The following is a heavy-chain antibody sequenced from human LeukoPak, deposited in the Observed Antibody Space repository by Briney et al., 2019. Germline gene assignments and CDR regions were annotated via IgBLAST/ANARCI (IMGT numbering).Heavy chain of an antibody. V-gene: IGHV4-4*07. CDR2: IHTSGST. Sequence: SETLSLTCTVCGGSISSFYSSWIRQSAGKGLEWIGRIHTSGSTNYNPSLQSRLTMSLDTSKNQFSLKLTSVTAADTAVYYCARDVPMIVVVATVWFDPWGQGTLVTVSS. D-gene: IGHD3-22*01. CDR3: ARDVPMIVVVATVWFDP. J-gene: IGHJ5*02. CDR1: GGSISSFY.